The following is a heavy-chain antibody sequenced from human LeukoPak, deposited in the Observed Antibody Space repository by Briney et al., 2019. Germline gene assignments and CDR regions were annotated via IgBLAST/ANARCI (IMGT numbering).Heavy chain of an antibody. V-gene: IGHV1-2*02. CDR3: TRETFDI. CDR1: GYTFTSYG. Sequence: ASVKVSCKASGYTFTSYGISWVRQAPGQGLEWMGWINPNSGGTNYAQKFQGRVTMTRDTSISTAYMELSSLRSEDTAVYYCTRETFDIWGQGTVVTVSS. J-gene: IGHJ3*02. CDR2: INPNSGGT.